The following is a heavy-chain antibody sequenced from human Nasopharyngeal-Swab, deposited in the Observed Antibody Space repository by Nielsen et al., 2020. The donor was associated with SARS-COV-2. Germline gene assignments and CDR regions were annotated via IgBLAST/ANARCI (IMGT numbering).Heavy chain of an antibody. CDR1: GYTLTELS. D-gene: IGHD3-10*01. J-gene: IGHJ5*02. CDR2: FDPEDGET. CDR3: APGAVRGVITWFDP. V-gene: IGHV1-24*01. Sequence: ASVKVSCKVSGYTLTELSMHWVRQAPGKGLEWMGGFDPEDGETIYAQKFQGRVTMTEDTSTDTAYMELSSLRSEDTAVYYCAPGAVRGVITWFDPWGQGTLVTVSS.